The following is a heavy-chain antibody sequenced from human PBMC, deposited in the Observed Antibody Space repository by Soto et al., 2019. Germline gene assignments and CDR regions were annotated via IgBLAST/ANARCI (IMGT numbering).Heavy chain of an antibody. D-gene: IGHD5-18*01. CDR1: GFTFSSYA. CDR2: ISGSGGST. V-gene: IGHV3-23*01. CDR3: AKDIVDTATSDSYYNGMDV. J-gene: IGHJ6*02. Sequence: GGSLRLSCAASGFTFSSYAISWVRQAPGKGLEWVSAISGSGGSTYYADSVKGRFTISRDNSKNTLYLQMNSLRAEDTAVYYCAKDIVDTATSDSYYNGMDVWGQGTTVTVSS.